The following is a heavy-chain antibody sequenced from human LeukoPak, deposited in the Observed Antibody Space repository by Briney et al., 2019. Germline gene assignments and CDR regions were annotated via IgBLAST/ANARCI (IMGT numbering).Heavy chain of an antibody. Sequence: GRSLRLSCAASGFTFSSYAMHWVRQAPGKGLEWVAVISYDGSNKYYADSVKGRFTISRDNSKNTLYLQMNSLRAEDTAVYYCARDDDYYGSGSYGFDYWGQGNPGHRLL. D-gene: IGHD3-10*01. CDR1: GFTFSSYA. V-gene: IGHV3-30-3*01. CDR3: ARDDDYYGSGSYGFDY. J-gene: IGHJ4*02. CDR2: ISYDGSNK.